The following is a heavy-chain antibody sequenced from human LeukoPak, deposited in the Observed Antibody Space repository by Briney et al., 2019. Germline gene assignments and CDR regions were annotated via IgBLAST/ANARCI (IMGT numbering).Heavy chain of an antibody. CDR2: ISPPGGNT. V-gene: IGHV3-23*01. CDR1: GLTLNRYA. Sequence: GGSLRLSCAASGLTLNRYAMCWVRQAPGKGLEWVSAISPPGGNTYYADSVKGRFTISRDSSKNTLYLQMNSLRVEDTAVYYCARESGYGDYELFDIWGQGTMVTVSS. J-gene: IGHJ3*02. D-gene: IGHD4-17*01. CDR3: ARESGYGDYELFDI.